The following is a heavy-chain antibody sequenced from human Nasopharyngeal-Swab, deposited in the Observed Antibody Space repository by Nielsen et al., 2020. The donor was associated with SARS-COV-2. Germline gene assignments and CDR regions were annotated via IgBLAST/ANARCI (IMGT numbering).Heavy chain of an antibody. CDR1: GFNFHDYA. CDR2: ISWNGGSL. V-gene: IGHV3-9*01. Sequence: SLKISCAASGFNFHDYAMHWVRQAPGKGLEWVSGISWNGGSLGYSDSVKGRFTISRDNAKNLLYLQMNSLRAEDTAVYYCASAHRAYGDSGYYPLDYWGKGTLVTVSS. CDR3: ASAHRAYGDSGYYPLDY. J-gene: IGHJ4*02. D-gene: IGHD3-22*01.